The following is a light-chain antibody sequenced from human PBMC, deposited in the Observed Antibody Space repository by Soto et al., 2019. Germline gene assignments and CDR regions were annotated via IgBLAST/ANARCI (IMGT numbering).Light chain of an antibody. CDR1: QGISSY. V-gene: IGKV1-8*01. CDR2: AAS. J-gene: IGKJ4*01. CDR3: QQYYSYPLT. Sequence: SCFSASTVYIVTITCRASQGISSYLAWYQQKPGKAPKLLIYAASTLQSGVPSRFSGSGSGTDFTLTISCLQSEDFATYYCQQYYSYPLTFGGGTKVDI.